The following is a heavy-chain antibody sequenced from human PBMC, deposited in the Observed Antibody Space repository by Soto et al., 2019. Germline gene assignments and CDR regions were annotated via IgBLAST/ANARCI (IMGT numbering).Heavy chain of an antibody. CDR3: VKEYCTGVTCFDAFDL. CDR2: ISDGGTTI. D-gene: IGHD2-8*02. V-gene: IGHV3-48*03. J-gene: IGHJ3*01. CDR1: GFIFSDYE. Sequence: EAELVESGGGLVQPGGSLTLSCAASGFIFSDYEVDWVRQAPGRGPEWISYISDGGTTIYYAASVKSRFTISRDDAKKTLYLHMNNLRVDDTAIYFCVKEYCTGVTCFDAFDLWGQGTVVTVSS.